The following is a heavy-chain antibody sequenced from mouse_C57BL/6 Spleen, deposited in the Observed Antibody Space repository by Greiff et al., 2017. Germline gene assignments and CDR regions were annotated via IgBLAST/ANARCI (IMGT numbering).Heavy chain of an antibody. Sequence: VQLQQPGAELVKPGASVKLSCKASGYTFTSYWMHWVKQRPGQGLEWIGMIHPNSGSTNYNEKFKSKATLTVDKSSSTAYMQLSSLTSEDSAVYYCARGNGNPWYFDVWGTGTTVTVSS. CDR3: ARGNGNPWYFDV. V-gene: IGHV1-64*01. CDR1: GYTFTSYW. J-gene: IGHJ1*03. CDR2: IHPNSGST. D-gene: IGHD2-1*01.